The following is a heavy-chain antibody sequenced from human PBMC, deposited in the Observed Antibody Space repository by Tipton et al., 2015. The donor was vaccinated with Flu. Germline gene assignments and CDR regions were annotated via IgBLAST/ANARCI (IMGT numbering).Heavy chain of an antibody. J-gene: IGHJ3*01. CDR3: ARDLPLYDGSGYYHDAFYV. CDR1: GYTFTSYG. Sequence: QLVQSGAEVKKSGASVKVSCKASGYTFTSYGISWVRQAPGQGLEWMGWLSAHNGSTNYAQKLQGRVTMTTDTSTGTAYMELRSLRSDDTAVYYCARDLPLYDGSGYYHDAFYVWGQEAMVTVSS. D-gene: IGHD3-22*01. V-gene: IGHV1-18*01. CDR2: LSAHNGST.